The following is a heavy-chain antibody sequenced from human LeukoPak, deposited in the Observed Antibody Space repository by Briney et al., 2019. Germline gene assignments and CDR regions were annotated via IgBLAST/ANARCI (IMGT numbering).Heavy chain of an antibody. D-gene: IGHD4-11*01. CDR1: GGPISSYY. CDR2: IYTSGST. J-gene: IGHJ3*02. V-gene: IGHV4-4*07. Sequence: PSETLSLTCTVSGGPISSYYWSWIRQPAGKGLEWIGRIYTSGSTNYNPSLKSRVTMSVDTSKNQFSLKLSSVTAADTAVYYCAINDYNDYVYAFDIWGQGTMVTVSS. CDR3: AINDYNDYVYAFDI.